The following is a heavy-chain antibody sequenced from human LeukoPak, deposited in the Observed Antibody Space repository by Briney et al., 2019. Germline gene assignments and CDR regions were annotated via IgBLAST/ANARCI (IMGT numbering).Heavy chain of an antibody. Sequence: GGSLRLSCAASGFTFSSYSVHWVRQAPGKGLEWVAVISYDGSNKYYADSVKGRFTISRDNSKNTLYLQMNSLRAEDTAVYYCAPPVGDYDEPFDYWGQGTLVTVSS. J-gene: IGHJ4*02. V-gene: IGHV3-30*03. CDR1: GFTFSSYS. CDR2: ISYDGSNK. D-gene: IGHD4-17*01. CDR3: APPVGDYDEPFDY.